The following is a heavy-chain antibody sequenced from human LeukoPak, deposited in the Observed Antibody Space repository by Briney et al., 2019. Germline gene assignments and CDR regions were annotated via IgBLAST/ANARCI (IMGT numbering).Heavy chain of an antibody. CDR2: IWYDGSNK. J-gene: IGHJ6*02. CDR3: ARDAPSPYYDFWSGYYRDYYYYGMDV. V-gene: IGHV3-33*01. CDR1: GFTFSSYG. Sequence: PGGSLRLSCAASGFTFSSYGMHWVRQAPGKGLEWVAVIWYDGSNKYYADSVKGRFTISRDNSKNTLYLQMNSLRAEDTAVYYCARDAPSPYYDFWSGYYRDYYYYGMDVWGQGTTVTVSS. D-gene: IGHD3-3*01.